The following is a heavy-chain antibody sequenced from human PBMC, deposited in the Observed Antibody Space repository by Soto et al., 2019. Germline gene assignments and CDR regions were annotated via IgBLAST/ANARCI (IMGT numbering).Heavy chain of an antibody. Sequence: PGGSLRLSCAASGFTFSSFAMHWVRQAPGKGLEWVAVISYDGSNKYYADSVKGRFTISRDNSKNTLYLQMNSLRAEDTAVYYCAARLQFYYWGQGTLVTVSS. CDR3: AARLQFYY. CDR2: ISYDGSNK. D-gene: IGHD6-25*01. CDR1: GFTFSSFA. J-gene: IGHJ4*02. V-gene: IGHV3-30-3*01.